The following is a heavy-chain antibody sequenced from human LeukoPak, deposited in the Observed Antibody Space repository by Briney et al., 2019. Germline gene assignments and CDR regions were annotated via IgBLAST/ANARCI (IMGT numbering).Heavy chain of an antibody. CDR2: INHSGST. J-gene: IGHJ5*02. CDR3: ARVAAVNWFDP. D-gene: IGHD6-13*01. Sequence: ASETLSLTCAVYGGSFSGYYWSWIRQPPGKGLEWIGEINHSGSTNYNPSLKSRVTISVDTSKNQFSLKLSSVTAADTAVYYCARVAAVNWFDPWGQGTLVTVSS. V-gene: IGHV4-34*01. CDR1: GGSFSGYY.